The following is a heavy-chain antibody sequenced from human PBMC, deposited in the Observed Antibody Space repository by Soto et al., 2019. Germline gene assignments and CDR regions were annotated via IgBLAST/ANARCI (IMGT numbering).Heavy chain of an antibody. J-gene: IGHJ6*02. Sequence: EVQLLESGGGLVQPGGSLRLSCAASGFTFSSYAMKWVRQAPGKGLEWVSLIGESGTPTYYADSVKGRFTISRDNSGNTLFLEMYSLRAEDTAVYYCARYIPGVRYCGMDVWGQGTTVTVSS. CDR2: IGESGTPT. CDR3: ARYIPGVRYCGMDV. CDR1: GFTFSSYA. V-gene: IGHV3-23*01. D-gene: IGHD2-2*01.